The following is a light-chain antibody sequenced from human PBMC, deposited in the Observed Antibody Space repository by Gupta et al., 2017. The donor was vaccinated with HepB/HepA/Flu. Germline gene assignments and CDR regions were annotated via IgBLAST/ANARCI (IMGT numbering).Light chain of an antibody. CDR1: SSNFGAGYD. V-gene: IGLV1-40*01. J-gene: IGLJ2*01. CDR2: VNS. CDR3: QSYDSSLSGVV. Sequence: QSVLTQPPSVSGAPGQRVTLSCTGSSSNFGAGYDVHWYQQLPGTAPKVLIYVNSNRPSGVPDRFSGAKSGTSASLAITGLQSEDEANYYCQSYDSSLSGVVFGGGTKLTVL.